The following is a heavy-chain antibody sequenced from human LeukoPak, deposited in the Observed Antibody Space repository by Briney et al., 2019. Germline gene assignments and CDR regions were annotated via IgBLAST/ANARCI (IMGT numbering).Heavy chain of an antibody. Sequence: PGGSLRLSCAASGFTFSSYAMHWVRQAPGKGLEWVAVISYDGSNKYYADSVKGRFTISRDNSKNTLYLQMNSLRAEDTAVYYCARDSRGYSGPLNAFDIWGQGTMVTVSS. CDR1: GFTFSSYA. CDR3: ARDSRGYSGPLNAFDI. CDR2: ISYDGSNK. D-gene: IGHD5-12*01. V-gene: IGHV3-30-3*01. J-gene: IGHJ3*02.